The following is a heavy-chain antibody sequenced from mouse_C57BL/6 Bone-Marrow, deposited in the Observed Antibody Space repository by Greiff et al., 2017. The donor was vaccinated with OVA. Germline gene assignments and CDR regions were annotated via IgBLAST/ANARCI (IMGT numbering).Heavy chain of an antibody. CDR1: GYTFTSYG. CDR2: IYPRSGNT. Sequence: VHLVESGAELARPGASVKLSCKASGYTFTSYGISWVKQRTGQGLEWIGEIYPRSGNTYYNEKFKGKATLTADKSSSTAYMELRSLTSEDSAVYFCARRGWGEDYWGQGTTLTVSS. J-gene: IGHJ2*01. CDR3: ARRGWGEDY. V-gene: IGHV1-81*01. D-gene: IGHD3-3*01.